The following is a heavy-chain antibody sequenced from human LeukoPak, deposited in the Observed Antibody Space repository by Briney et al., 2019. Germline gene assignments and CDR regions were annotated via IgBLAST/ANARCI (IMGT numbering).Heavy chain of an antibody. CDR1: GGTFIGYA. V-gene: IGHV1-69*05. D-gene: IGHD3-10*01. Sequence: SVKVSCKASGGTFIGYAISWVRQAPGQGLEWMGGIISIFGTANYPQMFQGRVTITTDESTSTAYMELSSLRSEDTAVYFCARGTDYYGSGSYSDWGQGTLVTVSS. CDR2: IISIFGTA. CDR3: ARGTDYYGSGSYSD. J-gene: IGHJ4*02.